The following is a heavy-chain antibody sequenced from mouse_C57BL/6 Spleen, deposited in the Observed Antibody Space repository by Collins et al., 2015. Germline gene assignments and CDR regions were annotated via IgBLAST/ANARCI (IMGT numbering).Heavy chain of an antibody. D-gene: IGHD1-1*01. CDR2: IYPSDSET. Sequence: QVQLQQPGAELVRPGSSVKLSCKASGYTFTSYWMDWVKRRPGQGLEWIGNIYPSDSETHYNQKFKDKATLTVDKSSSTAYMQLSSLTSEDSAVYYCARDGRRYFDVWGTGTTVTVSS. CDR3: ARDGRRYFDV. J-gene: IGHJ1*03. V-gene: IGHV1-61*01. CDR1: GYTFTSYW.